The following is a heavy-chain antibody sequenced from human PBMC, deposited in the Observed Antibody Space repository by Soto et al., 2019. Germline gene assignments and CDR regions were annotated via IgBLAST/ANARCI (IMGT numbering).Heavy chain of an antibody. D-gene: IGHD6-19*01. CDR1: GGTFSSYA. Sequence: ASVKVSCKASGGTFSSYAISWVRQAPGQGLEWMGGIIPIFGTANYAQKFQGRVTIAADESTSTAYMELSSLRSEDTAVYYCARGQAVAGTPPYYYGMDVWGQGTTVTVSS. V-gene: IGHV1-69*13. CDR3: ARGQAVAGTPPYYYGMDV. J-gene: IGHJ6*02. CDR2: IIPIFGTA.